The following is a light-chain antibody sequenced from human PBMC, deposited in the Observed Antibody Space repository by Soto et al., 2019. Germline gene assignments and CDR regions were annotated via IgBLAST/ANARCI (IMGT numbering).Light chain of an antibody. Sequence: SVLTQPASVSGSPGQSITISCTGTSSDVGGYNYVSWYQQHPGKAPKLMIYDVSNRPSGVSNRFSGSKSGNTASLTISGLQAEDEADYYCSSYTSSSTLFGTGTKLTVL. CDR3: SSYTSSSTL. V-gene: IGLV2-14*01. J-gene: IGLJ1*01. CDR1: SSDVGGYNY. CDR2: DVS.